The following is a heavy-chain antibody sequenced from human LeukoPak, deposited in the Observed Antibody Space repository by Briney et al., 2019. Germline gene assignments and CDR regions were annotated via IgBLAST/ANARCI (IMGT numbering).Heavy chain of an antibody. CDR2: ISAYNGNT. CDR1: GYPFTGYY. V-gene: IGHV1-18*04. J-gene: IGHJ4*02. D-gene: IGHD6-13*01. Sequence: ASVKVSCKTSGYPFTGYYLHWVRQAPGQGLEWMGWISAYNGNTNYAQKLQGRVTMTTDTSTSTAYMELRSLRSDDTAVYYCARDGYDYWGQGTLVTVSS. CDR3: ARDGYDY.